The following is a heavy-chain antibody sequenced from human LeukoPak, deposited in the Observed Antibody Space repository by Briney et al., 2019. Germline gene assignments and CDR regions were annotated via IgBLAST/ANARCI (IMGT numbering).Heavy chain of an antibody. J-gene: IGHJ6*02. CDR2: FKSSSYI. CDR1: GFVFSSYD. CDR3: ARELPLTIFGVANGMDV. Sequence: GSLRLSCAASGFVFSSYDMNWVRQAPGKGLEWVSCFKSSSYIYYADSVRGGFTISRDNAKNSLYLQMNSLRAEDTAVYYCARELPLTIFGVANGMDVWGQGTTVIVSS. D-gene: IGHD3-3*01. V-gene: IGHV3-21*01.